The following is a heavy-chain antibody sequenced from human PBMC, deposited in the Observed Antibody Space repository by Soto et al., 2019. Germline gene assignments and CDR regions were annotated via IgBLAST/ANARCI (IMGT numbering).Heavy chain of an antibody. CDR3: ATRITVFGLLIPPLDP. CDR1: GGSVNGYY. V-gene: IGHV4-34*01. CDR2: INPTGGT. Sequence: SETLSLTCAVYGGSVNGYYWNWIRQPPGKGLEWIGEINPTGGTHYNPSLKSRVTMSVDTSKNQFSLRLSSVTAADTAIYYCATRITVFGLLIPPLDPWGEGTQVTVSS. D-gene: IGHD3-3*01. J-gene: IGHJ5*02.